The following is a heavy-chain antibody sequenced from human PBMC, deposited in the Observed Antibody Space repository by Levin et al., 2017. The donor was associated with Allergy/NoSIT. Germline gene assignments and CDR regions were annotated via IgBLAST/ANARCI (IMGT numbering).Heavy chain of an antibody. Sequence: GESLKISCAASGLTFRRFAMAWVRQAPGKGLEWVSGISGGGGNTYYADSVKGRFTISRDNSNNTVYLQMNSLRAEDTAVYYCAKDSGWSCSGGTRSYFFDSWGQGTLVTVSS. CDR3: AKDSGWSCSGGTRSYFFDS. CDR2: ISGGGGNT. CDR1: GLTFRRFA. D-gene: IGHD2-15*01. J-gene: IGHJ4*02. V-gene: IGHV3-23*01.